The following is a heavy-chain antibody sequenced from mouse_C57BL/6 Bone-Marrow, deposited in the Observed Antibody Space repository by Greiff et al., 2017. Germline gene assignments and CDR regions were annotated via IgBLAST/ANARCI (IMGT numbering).Heavy chain of an antibody. CDR2: LSDGGSYT. CDR3: AILAFDY. CDR1: GFTFSSYA. V-gene: IGHV5-4*03. Sequence: EVKLMESGGGLVKPGGSLKLSCAASGFTFSSYAMSWVRQTPEKRLEWVATLSDGGSYTYDPDNVKGRFSISRDNAKNNLYLQMSHLKSEDTAMYYCAILAFDYWGQGTTLTVSA. J-gene: IGHJ2*01.